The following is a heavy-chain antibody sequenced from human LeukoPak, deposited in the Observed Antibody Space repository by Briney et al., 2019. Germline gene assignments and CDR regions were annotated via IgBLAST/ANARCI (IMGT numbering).Heavy chain of an antibody. CDR3: ARGTVGGHYYDSSGYEPNDY. Sequence: GASVKVSCKASGGTFSSYAISWVRQAPGQGLEWMGGIIPIFGTANYAQKFQGRVTITADESTSTAYMELSSLRSEDTAVYYCARGTVGGHYYDSSGYEPNDYWGQGTLVTVSS. D-gene: IGHD3-22*01. V-gene: IGHV1-69*13. CDR2: IIPIFGTA. J-gene: IGHJ4*02. CDR1: GGTFSSYA.